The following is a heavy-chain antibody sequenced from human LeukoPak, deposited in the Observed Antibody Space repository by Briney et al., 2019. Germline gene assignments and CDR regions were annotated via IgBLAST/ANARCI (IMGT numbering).Heavy chain of an antibody. CDR3: ARDGVPKGAFDY. CDR2: IYYSGST. Sequence: SSETLSLTCTVSGGSVSSGSYYWSWIRQPPGKGLEWIGYIYYSGSTNYNPSLKSRVTISVDTSKNQFSLKLSSVTAADTAVYYCARDGVPKGAFDYWGQGTLVTVSS. D-gene: IGHD1-26*01. J-gene: IGHJ4*02. V-gene: IGHV4-61*01. CDR1: GGSVSSGSYY.